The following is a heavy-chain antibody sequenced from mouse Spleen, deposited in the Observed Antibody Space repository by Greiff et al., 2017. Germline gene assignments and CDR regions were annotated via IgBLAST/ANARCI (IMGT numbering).Heavy chain of an antibody. D-gene: IGHD2-3*01. CDR3: ARFYDGMDY. CDR2: IDPENGNT. J-gene: IGHJ4*01. CDR1: GFNIKDYY. Sequence: VQLKQSGAELVRPGALVKLSCKASGFNIKDYYMHWVKQRPEQGLEWIGWIDPENGNTIYDPKFQGKASITADTSSNTAYLQLSSLTSEDTAVYYCARFYDGMDYWGQGTSVTVSS. V-gene: IGHV14-1*02.